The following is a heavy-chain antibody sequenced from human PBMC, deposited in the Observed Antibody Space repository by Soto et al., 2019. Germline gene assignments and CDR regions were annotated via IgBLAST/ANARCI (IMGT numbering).Heavy chain of an antibody. CDR3: ASSQGSSTSLEIYYYYYYGMDV. Sequence: QVQLVQSGAEVKKPGSSVKVSCKASGGTFSSYAISWVRQAPGQGLECMGGLIPISGTANYAQKFQGRVTITADESTTTSYMELSRLRSEDTAVYYCASSQGSSTSLEIYYYYYYGMDVWGQGTTVTVSS. CDR2: LIPISGTA. D-gene: IGHD2-2*01. V-gene: IGHV1-69*01. CDR1: GGTFSSYA. J-gene: IGHJ6*02.